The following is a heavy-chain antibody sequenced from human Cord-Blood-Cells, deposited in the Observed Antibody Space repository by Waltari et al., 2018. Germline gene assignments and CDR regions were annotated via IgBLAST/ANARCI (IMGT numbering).Heavy chain of an antibody. Sequence: QGQLVQSGAEVKKPWASVKLSCTAAGNTVTGYYIHSGRQATGQGLEWMVWINPNSGGTNYAQKFQGRVTMTRDTSISTPYMELSRLRSDDTAVYYCASSGDKWYFDLWGRGTLVTVSS. CDR1: GNTVTGYY. J-gene: IGHJ2*01. CDR2: INPNSGGT. D-gene: IGHD7-27*01. V-gene: IGHV1-2*02. CDR3: ASSGDKWYFDL.